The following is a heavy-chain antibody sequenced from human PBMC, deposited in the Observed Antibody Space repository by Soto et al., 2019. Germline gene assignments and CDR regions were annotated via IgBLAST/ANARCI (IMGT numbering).Heavy chain of an antibody. J-gene: IGHJ6*02. D-gene: IGHD2-2*01. CDR3: AREAKKDIVVVPAARVQYGMDV. Sequence: SVKVSCKASGGTFSSYAISWVRQAPGQGLEWMGGIIPIFGTANYAQRFQGRVTITADESTSTAYMELSSLRSEDTAVYYCAREAKKDIVVVPAARVQYGMDVWGQGTTVTVSS. CDR1: GGTFSSYA. V-gene: IGHV1-69*13. CDR2: IIPIFGTA.